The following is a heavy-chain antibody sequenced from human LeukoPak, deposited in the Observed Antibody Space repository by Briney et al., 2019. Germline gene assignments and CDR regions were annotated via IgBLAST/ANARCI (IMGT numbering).Heavy chain of an antibody. CDR3: ARGGYCSGGSCCSLLVDP. Sequence: SVKVSCKASGGTFSNYAISWVRQAPGQGLEWMGGIIPIFGTATYAQKFQGRVTITADKSTSTAYMELSSLRSEDTAVYYCARGGYCSGGSCCSLLVDPWGQGTLVTVSS. CDR1: GGTFSNYA. D-gene: IGHD2-15*01. J-gene: IGHJ5*02. V-gene: IGHV1-69*06. CDR2: IIPIFGTA.